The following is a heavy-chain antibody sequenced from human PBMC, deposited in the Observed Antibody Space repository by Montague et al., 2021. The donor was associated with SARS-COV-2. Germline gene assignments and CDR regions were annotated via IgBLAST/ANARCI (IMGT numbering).Heavy chain of an antibody. D-gene: IGHD6-19*01. CDR3: VRYSGWFYFDF. CDR2: RYYRSKWNS. V-gene: IGHV6-1*01. Sequence: CAISGDSVASNDVGWSWIRQTPSRDFGWLVRRYYRSKWNSDYAPSVRGRLTVNPDASKNEFSLELNYVTPEDTAVYYCVRYSGWFYFDFWGQGTLVTVSS. CDR1: GDSVASNDVG. J-gene: IGHJ4*02.